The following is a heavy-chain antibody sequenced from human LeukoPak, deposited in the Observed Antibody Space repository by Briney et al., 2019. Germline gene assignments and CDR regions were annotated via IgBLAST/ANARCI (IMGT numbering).Heavy chain of an antibody. CDR2: ISSSGSTI. D-gene: IGHD5-24*01. Sequence: GGSLRLSCAASGFTFSSYEMNWVRQAPGKGLEWVSYISSSGSTINYADSVKGRFTISRDNAKNSLYLQMNSLRAEDTAVYYCARARWYSCDYWGQGTLVTVSS. CDR1: GFTFSSYE. J-gene: IGHJ4*02. V-gene: IGHV3-48*03. CDR3: ARARWYSCDY.